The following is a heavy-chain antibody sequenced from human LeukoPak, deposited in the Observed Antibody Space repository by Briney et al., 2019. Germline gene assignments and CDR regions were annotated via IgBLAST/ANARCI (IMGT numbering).Heavy chain of an antibody. CDR2: ISGYNGNT. Sequence: ASVKVSCKASGYTLTSYGISWVRQAPGQGLEWMGWISGYNGNTNYEQKVQGRVTMTTDTSTNTAYMELRSLRSDDTAVYYCAKEIWPTVTIPGRTYFDYWGQGTLVTVSS. V-gene: IGHV1-18*01. CDR3: AKEIWPTVTIPGRTYFDY. CDR1: GYTLTSYG. D-gene: IGHD4-17*01. J-gene: IGHJ4*02.